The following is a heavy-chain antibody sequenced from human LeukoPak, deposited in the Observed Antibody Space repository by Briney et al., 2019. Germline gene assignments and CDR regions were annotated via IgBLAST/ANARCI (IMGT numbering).Heavy chain of an antibody. Sequence: SETLSLTCSVSGGSISTYYWSWIRQPPGKGLEWIGYIYYTGTTNYNPSLRSQVTMSVDTSRNQFSLRLSSVTAADTAVYYCAREDPQTTVPEGMDVWATGPRSSSP. CDR1: GGSISTYY. D-gene: IGHD4-17*01. J-gene: IGHJ6*02. V-gene: IGHV4-59*01. CDR2: IYYTGTT. CDR3: AREDPQTTVPEGMDV.